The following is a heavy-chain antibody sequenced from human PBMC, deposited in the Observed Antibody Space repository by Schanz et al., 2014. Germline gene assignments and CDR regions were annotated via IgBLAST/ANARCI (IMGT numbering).Heavy chain of an antibody. D-gene: IGHD3-10*01. J-gene: IGHJ5*01. Sequence: EVQLVESGGGLVQPGGSLRLSCTASGFTFSDYWMSWVRQAPGKGLEWVSYVSRSTPDIYYADSVKGRFTISRDNAKNSLYLEMNSLRAEDTAVYYCAKQHIVRGVIYLNWFDSWGQGTLVTVSS. CDR1: GFTFSDYW. CDR3: AKQHIVRGVIYLNWFDS. V-gene: IGHV3-48*01. CDR2: VSRSTPDI.